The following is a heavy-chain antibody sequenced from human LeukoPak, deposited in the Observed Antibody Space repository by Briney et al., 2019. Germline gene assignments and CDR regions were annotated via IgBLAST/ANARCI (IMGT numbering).Heavy chain of an antibody. D-gene: IGHD3-16*01. CDR2: ISYDGSNK. J-gene: IGHJ4*02. Sequence: GGSLRLSCAASGFTFSSYGMHWVRQAPGKGLEWVAVISYDGSNKYYADSVKGRFTISRDNSKNTLYLQMNSLRAEDTAVYYCAKNAVWGSLYYFDYWGQGTLVTVSS. CDR1: GFTFSSYG. V-gene: IGHV3-30*18. CDR3: AKNAVWGSLYYFDY.